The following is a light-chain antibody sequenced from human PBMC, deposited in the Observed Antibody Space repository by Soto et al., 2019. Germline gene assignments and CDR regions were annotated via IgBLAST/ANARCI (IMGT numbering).Light chain of an antibody. V-gene: IGLV3-9*01. CDR1: NIGSKN. CDR3: QVWDSSTHVV. Sequence: SSELTQPLSVSVALGQTARNTCGGNNIGSKNVHWYQQKPGQAPVLVIYRDSNRPSGIPERFSGSNSGNTATLTISRAQAGDEADYYCQVWDSSTHVVFGGGTKLTVL. CDR2: RDS. J-gene: IGLJ2*01.